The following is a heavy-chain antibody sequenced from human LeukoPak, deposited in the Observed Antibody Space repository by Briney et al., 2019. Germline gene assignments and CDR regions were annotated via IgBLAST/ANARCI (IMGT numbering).Heavy chain of an antibody. CDR2: IIPILGIA. CDR3: ARDTGRIAAAGTAEVAGPGYFDY. CDR1: GGTFSSYA. J-gene: IGHJ4*02. D-gene: IGHD6-13*01. Sequence: ASVKVSCKASGGTFSSYAICWVRQAPGQGLEWMGRIIPILGIANYAQKFQGRVTITADKSTSTAYMELSSLRSEDTAVYYCARDTGRIAAAGTAEVAGPGYFDYWGQGTLVTVSS. V-gene: IGHV1-69*04.